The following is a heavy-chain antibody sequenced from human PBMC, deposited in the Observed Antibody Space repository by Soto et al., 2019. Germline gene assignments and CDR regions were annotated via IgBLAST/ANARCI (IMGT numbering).Heavy chain of an antibody. CDR1: GFTFNNYA. CDR3: TKTAKSTPRRCYFDY. Sequence: EVQLLESGGGLVQPGGSLRLSCAASGFTFNNYAMSWVRQAPGKGLEWVSIISGGGGTTYYADSVKGRFTISRDNSKNTLFLQMNSLRAEDTAVYYCTKTAKSTPRRCYFDYWGQGTLVTVSS. CDR2: ISGGGGTT. J-gene: IGHJ4*02. V-gene: IGHV3-23*01.